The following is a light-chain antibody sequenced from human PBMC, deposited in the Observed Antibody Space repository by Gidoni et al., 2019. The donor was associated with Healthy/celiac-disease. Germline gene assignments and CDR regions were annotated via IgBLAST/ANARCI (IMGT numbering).Light chain of an antibody. J-gene: IGLJ1*01. CDR2: EVS. Sequence: QSALTQPASVSGSPGQPVTISCTGTSSDVGGYNYVSWYQQHPGKAPKLMIYEVSNRPSGVSNRFSGSKSGNTASLTISGLQAEDEADYYCSSYTSSSTLGVFGTGTKVTVL. V-gene: IGLV2-14*01. CDR3: SSYTSSSTLGV. CDR1: SSDVGGYNY.